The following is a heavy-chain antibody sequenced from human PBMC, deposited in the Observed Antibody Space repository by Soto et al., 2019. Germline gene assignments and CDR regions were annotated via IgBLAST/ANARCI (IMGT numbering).Heavy chain of an antibody. CDR2: MYSGGST. J-gene: IGHJ4*02. CDR3: ARDDGTY. V-gene: IGHV3-53*01. Sequence: EVQLVESGGGLIQPGGSRRLSCAASGLSVSSNYMSWVRQAPGKGLEWVSVMYSGGSTYYADSVKGRFTISRDNSKNTLYLQMNSLRADDTAMYHCARDDGTYWGQGTLVTVSS. CDR1: GLSVSSNY.